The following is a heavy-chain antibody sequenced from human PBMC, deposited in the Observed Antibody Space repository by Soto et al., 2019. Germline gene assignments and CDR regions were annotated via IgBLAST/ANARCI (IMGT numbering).Heavy chain of an antibody. CDR1: GYTFTSYG. Sequence: QVQLVQSGAEVKKPGASVKVSCKASGYTFTSYGISWVRQAPGQGLEWMGWISAYNGNTNYAQKLQGRVTMTTDTSTSTAYMELRSLRSYDAAVYYYSSWGLHRSSWYGVTYDYYYYGMDVWGQGTTVTVSS. D-gene: IGHD6-13*01. CDR3: SSWGLHRSSWYGVTYDYYYYGMDV. V-gene: IGHV1-18*04. J-gene: IGHJ6*02. CDR2: ISAYNGNT.